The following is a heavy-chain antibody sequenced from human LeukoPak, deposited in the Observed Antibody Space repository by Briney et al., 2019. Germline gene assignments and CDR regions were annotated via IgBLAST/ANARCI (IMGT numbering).Heavy chain of an antibody. V-gene: IGHV4-61*01. CDR3: ARHGLDTGNFQAHFDC. J-gene: IGHJ4*02. D-gene: IGHD3-9*01. CDR1: GGSISSGSISSHY. CDR2: INYSGNT. Sequence: SETLSLTCTVSGGSISSGSISSHYWSWIRQPPGKGLEWIGYINYSGNTNYNPSLTSRVTVSVDTSKNQFSLKLTSVTAADTAVYYCARHGLDTGNFQAHFDCWGQGTLVSVSS.